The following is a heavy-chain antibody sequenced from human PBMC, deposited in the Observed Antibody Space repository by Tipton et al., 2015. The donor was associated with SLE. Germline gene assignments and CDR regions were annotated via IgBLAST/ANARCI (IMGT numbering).Heavy chain of an antibody. D-gene: IGHD5-12*01. Sequence: TLSLTCPVSGDSITTSNYYWDWIRQPPGKGLEWIGSIFHTGSTYYNPSLRSRVTISVDTSENQFSLKLRSVTAADTAVYYCARERGYNDDDYRHYFDYWGLGTLVAVSS. CDR1: GDSITTSNYY. V-gene: IGHV4-39*07. CDR2: IFHTGST. J-gene: IGHJ4*02. CDR3: ARERGYNDDDYRHYFDY.